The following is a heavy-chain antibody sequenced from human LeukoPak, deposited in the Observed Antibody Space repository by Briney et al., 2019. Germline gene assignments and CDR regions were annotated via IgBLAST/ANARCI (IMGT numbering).Heavy chain of an antibody. V-gene: IGHV3-21*01. CDR1: GFTFSSCS. Sequence: GGSLRLSCAASGFTFSSCSMNWVRQDPGKGLEWVSSISSSSSYIYYADSVKGRFTISRDNAKNSLYLQMNSLRAEDTAVYYCARGENQQQLLIDDAFDIWGQGTMVTVSS. J-gene: IGHJ3*02. CDR2: ISSSSSYI. D-gene: IGHD2-2*01. CDR3: ARGENQQQLLIDDAFDI.